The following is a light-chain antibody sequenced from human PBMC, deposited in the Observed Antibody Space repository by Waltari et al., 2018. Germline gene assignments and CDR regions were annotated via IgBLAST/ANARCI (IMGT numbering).Light chain of an antibody. J-gene: IGKJ5*01. CDR1: PSIDRW. CDR3: QQYYSDSIT. V-gene: IGKV1-5*03. CDR2: KTS. Sequence: DIQMTPSPSTLSASVGDRVTITGRASPSIDRWLAWHQQQPGKAPQALIYKTSSLESGVPSRFSGSGAGTEVTLTISSLQPDDVATYYCQQYYSDSITFGQGTRLEIK.